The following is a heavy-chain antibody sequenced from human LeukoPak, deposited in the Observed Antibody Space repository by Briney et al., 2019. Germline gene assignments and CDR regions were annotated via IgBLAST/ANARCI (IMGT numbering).Heavy chain of an antibody. Sequence: PGGSLRLSCEASGFSFSSYNMDWVRQTPGKGLEWISSITTSSSYTFYADSVKGRFTISRDNAKNSLYLQMNSLRAEDTAVYYCARDFLRVRGVICWGQGTPVTVSS. J-gene: IGHJ4*02. CDR3: ARDFLRVRGVIC. CDR1: GFSFSSYN. V-gene: IGHV3-21*01. CDR2: ITTSSSYT. D-gene: IGHD3-10*01.